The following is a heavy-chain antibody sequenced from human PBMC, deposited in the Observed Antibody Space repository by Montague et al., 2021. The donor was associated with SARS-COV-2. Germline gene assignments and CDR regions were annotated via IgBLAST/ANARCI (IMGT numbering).Heavy chain of an antibody. J-gene: IGHJ4*02. CDR1: GFSLSTSGVG. CDR2: IYWDDDK. Sequence: PALVKPTQTLTLTCTFSGFSLSTSGVGVGWIRQPPGKALEWLALIYWDDDKRYSPSLKSRLTITKDTSKNQVVLTMTNMDPVDTATYYCAYSYYDILTGYSTYFDYWGQGTLVTVSS. D-gene: IGHD3-9*01. CDR3: AYSYYDILTGYSTYFDY. V-gene: IGHV2-5*02.